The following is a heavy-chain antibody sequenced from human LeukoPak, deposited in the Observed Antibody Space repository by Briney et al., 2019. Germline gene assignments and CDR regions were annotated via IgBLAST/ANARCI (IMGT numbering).Heavy chain of an antibody. J-gene: IGHJ4*02. CDR2: LSGSGNTM. Sequence: PGGSLRLSCTTSGFTFRSYSMNWVRQAPGKGLEWVSCLSGSGNTMYYADSVKGRFTISRDNAKNSLYLQMNSLRAEDTAVYYCAREIEGEGYFDYWGQGTLVTVSS. D-gene: IGHD3-16*01. CDR1: GFTFRSYS. CDR3: AREIEGEGYFDY. V-gene: IGHV3-48*04.